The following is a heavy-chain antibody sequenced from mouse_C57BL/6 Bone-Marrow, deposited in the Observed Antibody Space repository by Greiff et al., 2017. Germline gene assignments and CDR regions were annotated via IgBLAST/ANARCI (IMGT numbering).Heavy chain of an antibody. CDR3: ARWTSYYSSFDY. CDR2: IRNKANGYTT. J-gene: IGHJ2*01. CDR1: GFTFTDYY. Sequence: EVMLVESGGGLVQPGGSLSLSCAASGFTFTDYYMSWVRQPPGKALEWLGFIRNKANGYTTEYSVSVKGRFTTSRDNSQSILYLQMNALGAEDSATYNCARWTSYYSSFDYWGEGTTLTVSS. D-gene: IGHD2-12*01. V-gene: IGHV7-3*01.